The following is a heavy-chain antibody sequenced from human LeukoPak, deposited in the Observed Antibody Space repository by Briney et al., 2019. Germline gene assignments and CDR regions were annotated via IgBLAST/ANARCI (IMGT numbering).Heavy chain of an antibody. J-gene: IGHJ4*02. CDR3: ARAAETYYYDSTPYYFDY. CDR2: IRGDGRAT. Sequence: PGGSLRLSCAASGFIFTDYWMHWVRQAPGKELVWVARIRGDGRATTYADSVKGRFTISRDNSKNTLYLQMNSLRAEDTAVYYCARAAETYYYDSTPYYFDYWGQGTLVTVSS. CDR1: GFIFTDYW. V-gene: IGHV3-74*03. D-gene: IGHD3-22*01.